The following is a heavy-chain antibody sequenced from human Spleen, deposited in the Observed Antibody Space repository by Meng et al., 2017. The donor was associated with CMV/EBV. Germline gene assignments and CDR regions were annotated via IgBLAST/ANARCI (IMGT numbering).Heavy chain of an antibody. V-gene: IGHV3-23*01. CDR1: GFTFSDYA. CDR3: AKGVVSTIEPWFDP. CDR2: ITDSGGDT. J-gene: IGHJ5*02. Sequence: GGSLRLSCVASGFTFSDYAMSWVRQAPGRGLEWVSAITDSGGDTYHADSVQGRLTISRDNSKNTLFLQMNSLRVEDTALYYCAKGVVSTIEPWFDPWGQGTLVTVSS. D-gene: IGHD5/OR15-5a*01.